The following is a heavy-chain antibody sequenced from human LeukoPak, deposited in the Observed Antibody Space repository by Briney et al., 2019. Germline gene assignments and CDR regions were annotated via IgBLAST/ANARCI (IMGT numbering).Heavy chain of an antibody. Sequence: GGSLRLSCAASGFTFSSCAMSWVRQAPGKGLEWVSAISGSGGSTYYADSVKGRFTISRDNSKNTLYLQMNSLRAEDTAVYYCPRGVGATRLGPYYYYMDVWGKGTTVTVSS. CDR3: PRGVGATRLGPYYYYMDV. V-gene: IGHV3-23*01. CDR2: ISGSGGST. J-gene: IGHJ6*03. CDR1: GFTFSSCA. D-gene: IGHD1-26*01.